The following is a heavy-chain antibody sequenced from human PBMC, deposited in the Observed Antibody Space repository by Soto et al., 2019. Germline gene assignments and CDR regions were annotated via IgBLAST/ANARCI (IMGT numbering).Heavy chain of an antibody. CDR1: GYSFTNYG. J-gene: IGHJ6*03. CDR2: ISAYNGDT. CDR3: ARDRGVAPPVAGNTHYYYYMDV. V-gene: IGHV1-18*01. Sequence: QDQLVQSGGEVKKPGASVKVSWKASGYSFTNYGITWVRQAPGQGLEWMGWISAYNGDTNYAQKLQGRVTMTTDASTSTAYLELRSLRSDDTAVYYCARDRGVAPPVAGNTHYYYYMDVWGKGTTVTVSS. D-gene: IGHD6-19*01.